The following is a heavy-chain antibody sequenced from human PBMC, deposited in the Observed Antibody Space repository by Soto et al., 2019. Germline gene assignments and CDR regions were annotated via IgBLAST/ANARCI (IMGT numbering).Heavy chain of an antibody. J-gene: IGHJ4*02. CDR3: AADDLTTVI. D-gene: IGHD4-4*01. Sequence: CVNVSCKASGFAFPSYAVQGVRQDRGQRLEWIGWIVVGSGNTNSAQKFQERVTFTRDMSTSTVYMELSSLIFEDTAVYYCAADDLTTVIWRQGTLVTVSS. V-gene: IGHV1-58*01. CDR1: GFAFPSYA. CDR2: IVVGSGNT.